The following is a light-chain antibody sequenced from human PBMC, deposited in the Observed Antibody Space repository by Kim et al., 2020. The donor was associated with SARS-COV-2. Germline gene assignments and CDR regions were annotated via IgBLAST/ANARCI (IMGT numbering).Light chain of an antibody. CDR1: TGAVTSGHF. V-gene: IGLV7-43*01. Sequence: QAVVTQEPSVTVSPGGTVTLTCASSTGAVTSGHFPNWFQQKPGQAPTALIYNTNNKYSWTPARFSGSVLGGKAALTLSNVQPDDEADYYCLLFYGGAHQRLFGGGTKVTVL. J-gene: IGLJ3*02. CDR3: LLFYGGAHQRL. CDR2: NTN.